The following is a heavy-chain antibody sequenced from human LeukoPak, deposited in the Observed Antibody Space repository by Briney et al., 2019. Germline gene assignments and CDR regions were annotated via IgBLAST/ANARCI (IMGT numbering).Heavy chain of an antibody. CDR1: GFTFSTYA. V-gene: IGHV3-30-3*01. CDR2: ISYDGSNK. D-gene: IGHD1-1*01. J-gene: IGHJ4*02. Sequence: GSLRLSCAASGFTFSTYAMHWVRQAPGKGLEWVAVISYDGSNKYYADSVKGRFTISRDNSKNTLYLQMNSLRPEDTSVYYCAREGQEGDTTYFDNWSQGTLVTVSS. CDR3: AREGQEGDTTYFDN.